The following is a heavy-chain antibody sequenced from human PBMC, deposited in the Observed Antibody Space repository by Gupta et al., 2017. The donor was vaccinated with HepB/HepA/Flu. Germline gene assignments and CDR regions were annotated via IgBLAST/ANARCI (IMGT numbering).Heavy chain of an antibody. CDR3: VKDPPNTGMYELAY. J-gene: IGHJ4*02. CDR2: IDGDGRRK. V-gene: IGHV3-74*01. D-gene: IGHD1-1*01. Sequence: EVQLVESGGGSVQPGGSLRLSCAASGFTFSRYLMHWVRQVPGKGLLWVSHIDGDGRRKSYADAGKGRFTISRDNAKKTVFRQMKSMTAGETAVYYFVKDPPNTGMYELAYGGQGTMVTVYS. CDR1: GFTFSRYL.